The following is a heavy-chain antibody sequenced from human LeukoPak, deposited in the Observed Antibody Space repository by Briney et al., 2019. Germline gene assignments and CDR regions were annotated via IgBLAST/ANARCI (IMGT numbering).Heavy chain of an antibody. V-gene: IGHV3-74*03. CDR1: GFTFRSYW. D-gene: IGHD2-21*02. Sequence: QPGGSLRLSCAASGFTFRSYWMHWVRQDPGNGLVWVSHMNGDGSSTKYADSVKGRFTISRDNAKNTLYLQMNSLRAEDTDVYYCARTATDAFDIWGQGTMVTVSS. CDR2: MNGDGSST. CDR3: ARTATDAFDI. J-gene: IGHJ3*02.